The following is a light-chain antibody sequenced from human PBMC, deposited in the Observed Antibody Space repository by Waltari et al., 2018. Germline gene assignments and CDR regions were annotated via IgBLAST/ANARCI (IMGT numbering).Light chain of an antibody. V-gene: IGKV4-1*01. J-gene: IGKJ1*01. CDR2: WVS. CDR3: QQYYSTPWT. CDR1: SVLYISNSKNS. Sequence: SVLYISNSKNSLAWYQQKPGQPPKLLIYWVSTRDSGVPDRFSGSGSGTDFTLTISSLQAEDVAVYYCQQYYSTPWTFGQGTKVEIK.